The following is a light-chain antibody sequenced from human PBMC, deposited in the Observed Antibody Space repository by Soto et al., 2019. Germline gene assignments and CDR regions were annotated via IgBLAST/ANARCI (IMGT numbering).Light chain of an antibody. CDR2: EKS. J-gene: IGLJ2*01. CDR3: ETWDSSLTHVV. V-gene: IGLV1-51*01. CDR1: SSNIGRNY. Sequence: QSVLTQPPSVSAAPGQRVTISCSGGSSNIGRNYVSWYQQFPGTAPKLLIYEKSQRPSGIPDRFSGSKSGASATLGITGLQTGDEADYYCETWDSSLTHVVFGGGTKLTVL.